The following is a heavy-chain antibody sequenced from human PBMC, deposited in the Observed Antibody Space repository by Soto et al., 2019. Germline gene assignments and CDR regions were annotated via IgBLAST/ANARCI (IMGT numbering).Heavy chain of an antibody. Sequence: SETLSLTCTVSGGSISSGGYYWSWIRQPPGKGLEWIGYIYYSGSTNYNPSLKSRVTISVDTSKNQFSLKLSSVTAADTAVYYCARTYYYGSGSYTYNWFDPWGQGTLVTVSS. V-gene: IGHV4-61*08. CDR2: IYYSGST. J-gene: IGHJ5*02. CDR1: GGSISSGGYY. CDR3: ARTYYYGSGSYTYNWFDP. D-gene: IGHD3-10*01.